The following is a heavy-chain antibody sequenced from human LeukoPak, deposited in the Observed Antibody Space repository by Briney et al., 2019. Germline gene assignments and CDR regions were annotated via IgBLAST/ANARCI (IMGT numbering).Heavy chain of an antibody. D-gene: IGHD3-10*01. CDR3: ARRFGRKFGERFYYYHYMDV. V-gene: IGHV4-38-2*02. J-gene: IGHJ6*03. CDR1: GYSISSGYY. CDR2: IYYSGST. Sequence: SETLSLTCTVSGYSISSGYYWGWIRQPPGKGLEWIGYIYYSGSTNYNPSLKSRVTISVDTSKNQFSLRLTSVTAADTAVYYCARRFGRKFGERFYYYHYMDVWGKGTTVTISS.